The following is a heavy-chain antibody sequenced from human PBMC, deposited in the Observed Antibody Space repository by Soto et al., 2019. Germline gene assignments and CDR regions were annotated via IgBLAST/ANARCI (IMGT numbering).Heavy chain of an antibody. CDR3: ARGTAYYYDSSGYYSLRLDY. CDR1: GGSVSGYY. J-gene: IGHJ4*02. D-gene: IGHD3-22*01. Sequence: ETLSLTCAVDGGSVSGYYWTWIRQPPGKGLEWIGEINHSGNTNYNPSLESRVTMSVDTSKNHFSLKVTSVSAADTAVYYCARGTAYYYDSSGYYSLRLDYWGQGTLVTVSS. V-gene: IGHV4-34*01. CDR2: INHSGNT.